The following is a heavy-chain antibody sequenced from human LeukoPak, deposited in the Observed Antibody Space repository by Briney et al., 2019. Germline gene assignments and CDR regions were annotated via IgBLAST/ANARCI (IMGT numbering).Heavy chain of an antibody. CDR1: GGSISSGDYY. D-gene: IGHD2-2*01. CDR2: IYYSGST. Sequence: PSETLSLTCTVSGGSISSGDYYWSWIRQPPGKGLKWIGYIYYSGSTYYNPSLKSRVTISVDTSKNQFSLKLSSVTAADTAVYYCARDHCSSTSCYEGGFDYWGQGTLVTVSS. V-gene: IGHV4-30-4*08. J-gene: IGHJ4*02. CDR3: ARDHCSSTSCYEGGFDY.